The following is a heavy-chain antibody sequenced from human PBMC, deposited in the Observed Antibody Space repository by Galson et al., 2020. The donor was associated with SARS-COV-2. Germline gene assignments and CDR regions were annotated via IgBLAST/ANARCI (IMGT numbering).Heavy chain of an antibody. J-gene: IGHJ6*03. CDR3: AKDFVRGIGYMDV. D-gene: IGHD3-10*02. Sequence: GESLKISCVASGFTFSRYSMSWVRQAPWQGLDWVATTSATTYYADSVRRRFIISRDDSKNTLYLQMNGLSADDTAVYYCAKDFVRGIGYMDVWGPGTTVTVSS. CDR1: GFTFSRYS. V-gene: IGHV3-23*01. CDR2: TSATT.